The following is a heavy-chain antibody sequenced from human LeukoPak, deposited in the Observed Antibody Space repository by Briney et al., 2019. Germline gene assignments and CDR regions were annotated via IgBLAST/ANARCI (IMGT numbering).Heavy chain of an antibody. Sequence: LEASVKVSCKASGYTFTGYYMHWVRQAPGEGLEWMGWINPNSGGTKYAQKFQGRVAMTRDTSINTAYMEVRRLTSDDTAVYYCARDQYYDSKGWFDPWGQGTLVTVSS. D-gene: IGHD3-22*01. CDR2: INPNSGGT. J-gene: IGHJ5*02. CDR3: ARDQYYDSKGWFDP. V-gene: IGHV1-2*03. CDR1: GYTFTGYY.